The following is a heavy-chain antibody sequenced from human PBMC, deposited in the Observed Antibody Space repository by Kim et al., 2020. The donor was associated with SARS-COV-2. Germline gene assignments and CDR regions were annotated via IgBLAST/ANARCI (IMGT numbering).Heavy chain of an antibody. D-gene: IGHD3-3*01. CDR2: IYYSGST. Sequence: SETLSPTCTVSGGSINSYYWSWIRQPPGKGLEWIGYIYYSGSTNYNPSLKSRVTISVDTSKNQFSLKLSSVTAADTAVYYCAASGFLEWLGYHYYYMDV. CDR3: AASGFLEWLGYHYYYMDV. V-gene: IGHV4-59*01. CDR1: GGSINSYY. J-gene: IGHJ6*03.